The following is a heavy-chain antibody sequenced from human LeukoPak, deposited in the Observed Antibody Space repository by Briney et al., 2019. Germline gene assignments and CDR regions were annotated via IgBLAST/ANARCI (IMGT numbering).Heavy chain of an antibody. D-gene: IGHD2-15*01. V-gene: IGHV4-4*09. CDR3: ARSQDITTYFDY. CDR1: GGSISSYY. CDR2: IYTRGST. Sequence: SSETLSLTCTVSGGSISSYYWSWIRQPPGKGLEWIGYIYTRGSTNYNPSLKSRVTISVDTSKNQFSLKLSSVTAADTAVYYCARSQDITTYFDYWGQGTLVTVSS. J-gene: IGHJ4*02.